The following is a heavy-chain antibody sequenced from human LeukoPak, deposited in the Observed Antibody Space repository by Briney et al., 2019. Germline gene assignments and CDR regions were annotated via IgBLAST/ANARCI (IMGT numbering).Heavy chain of an antibody. V-gene: IGHV3-74*01. CDR3: ARPSGITMVRGVIRDDAFDI. J-gene: IGHJ3*02. D-gene: IGHD3-10*01. Sequence: GGSLRLSCEASGFSFPYGMSWVRQAPGKGLVWVSRINGDGSSTSYADSVKGRFTISRDNAKNTLYLQMNSLRAEDTAVYYCARPSGITMVRGVIRDDAFDIWGQGTMVTVSS. CDR2: INGDGSST. CDR1: GFSFPYG.